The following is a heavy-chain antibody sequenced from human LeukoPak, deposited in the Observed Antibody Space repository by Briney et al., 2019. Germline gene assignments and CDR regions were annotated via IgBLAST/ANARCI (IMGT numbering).Heavy chain of an antibody. CDR1: GGTFSSYA. CDR3: ARDSGLAHYYYYMDV. CDR2: IIPVFGTA. J-gene: IGHJ6*03. Sequence: SVKVSCKASGGTFSSYAISWVRQAPGQGLEWMGGIIPVFGTANYAQKFQGRVTVTTDEFTSTAYMELSSLRSEDTAVYFCARDSGLAHYYYYMDVWGKGTTVTVSS. V-gene: IGHV1-69*05.